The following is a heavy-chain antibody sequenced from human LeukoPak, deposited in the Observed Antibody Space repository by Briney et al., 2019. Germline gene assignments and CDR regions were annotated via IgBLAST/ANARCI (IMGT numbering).Heavy chain of an antibody. J-gene: IGHJ4*02. CDR1: GGSISSSSYY. CDR2: IYYSGTT. Sequence: SETLSLTCTVSGGSISSSSYYWGWIRQPPGKGLEWIGSIYYSGTTNYNPSLKSRVTITVDTSKNQFSLKLTSVTAADTAVYYCARDFSNGWYFFYWGQGTLVTVSS. D-gene: IGHD6-19*01. CDR3: ARDFSNGWYFFY. V-gene: IGHV4-39*07.